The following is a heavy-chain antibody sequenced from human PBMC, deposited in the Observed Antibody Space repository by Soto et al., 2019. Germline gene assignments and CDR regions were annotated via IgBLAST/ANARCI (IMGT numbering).Heavy chain of an antibody. CDR2: ISYDGSNK. CDR3: VKDHCGGDCYSDPYFDY. CDR1: GFTFSSYG. D-gene: IGHD2-21*02. V-gene: IGHV3-30*18. Sequence: GGSLRLSCAASGFTFSSYGMHWVRQAPGKGLEWVAVISYDGSNKYYADSVKGRFTISRDNSKNILYLEMNSVRVEDTAVYYCVKDHCGGDCYSDPYFDYWGQGTLVTVSS. J-gene: IGHJ4*02.